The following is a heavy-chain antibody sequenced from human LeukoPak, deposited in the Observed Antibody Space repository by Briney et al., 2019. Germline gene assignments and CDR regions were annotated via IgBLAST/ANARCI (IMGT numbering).Heavy chain of an antibody. V-gene: IGHV4-59*01. J-gene: IGHJ5*02. CDR3: ARDSGGSGYLWFDP. Sequence: PSETLSLTCTVSGGSISSYYWSWIRQPPGKGLEWIGYIYYSGSTNYNPSPKSRVSISVDASKNQFSLRLNSVTAADTAVYYCARDSGGSGYLWFDPWGQGTLVTVSS. CDR1: GGSISSYY. CDR2: IYYSGST. D-gene: IGHD3-3*01.